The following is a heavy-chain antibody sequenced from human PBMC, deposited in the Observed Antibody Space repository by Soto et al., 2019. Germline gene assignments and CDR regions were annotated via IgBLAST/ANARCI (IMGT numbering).Heavy chain of an antibody. CDR2: INAGNGDT. CDR1: GYTFTTYG. Sequence: ASVKVSCKASGYTFTTYGIHWVRQAPGQRLEWMGWINAGNGDTKYSQKFQGRVTIARDKSASTVYMELSSLRSEDTAVYYCARDLGVVVIDYWGQGTLVTVSS. V-gene: IGHV1-3*01. J-gene: IGHJ4*02. CDR3: ARDLGVVVIDY. D-gene: IGHD3-22*01.